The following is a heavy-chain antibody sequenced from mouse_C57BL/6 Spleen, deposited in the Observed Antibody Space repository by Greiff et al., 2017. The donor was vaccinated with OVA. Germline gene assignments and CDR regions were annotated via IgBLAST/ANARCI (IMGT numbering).Heavy chain of an antibody. D-gene: IGHD2-5*01. V-gene: IGHV14-1*01. J-gene: IGHJ3*01. CDR3: TRSNSFDY. CDR2: IDPEDGDT. Sequence: EVKVEESGAELVRPGASVTLSCTASGFTITDYYMHWVKQRPEQGLEWIGRIDPEDGDTEYAPKFKGKATLTADTSSNTAYLKLSSLTSEDTAVYYCTRSNSFDYWGQGTLVTVSA. CDR1: GFTITDYY.